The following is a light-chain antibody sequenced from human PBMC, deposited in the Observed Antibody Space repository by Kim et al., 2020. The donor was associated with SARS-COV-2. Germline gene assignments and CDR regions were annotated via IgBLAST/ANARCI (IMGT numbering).Light chain of an antibody. J-gene: IGLJ1*01. CDR2: GKS. V-gene: IGLV3-19*01. CDR1: SLRNYY. CDR3: NSRDSSSNHLV. Sequence: SSELTQDPAVSVALGQTDTITCQGDSLRNYYPSWYQQKPGQAPVVVIYGKSNRPSGIPDRFSGSTSGNTASLTIPGAQAEDEADYYCNSRDSSSNHLVFG.